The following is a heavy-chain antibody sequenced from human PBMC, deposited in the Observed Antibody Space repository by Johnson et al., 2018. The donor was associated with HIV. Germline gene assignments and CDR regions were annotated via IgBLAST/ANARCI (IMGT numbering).Heavy chain of an antibody. CDR3: AKDLHDRSGYHTSAFDI. D-gene: IGHD3-22*01. J-gene: IGHJ3*02. CDR2: ISWNSGSI. Sequence: LVESGGGFVQPGGSLRLSCAASGFTFSSYDMHWVRQAPGKGLEWVSGISWNSGSIGYADSVKGRFTISRDNAKNSLYLQMNSLRAEDTALYYCAKDLHDRSGYHTSAFDIWGQGTMVTVSS. V-gene: IGHV3-9*01. CDR1: GFTFSSYD.